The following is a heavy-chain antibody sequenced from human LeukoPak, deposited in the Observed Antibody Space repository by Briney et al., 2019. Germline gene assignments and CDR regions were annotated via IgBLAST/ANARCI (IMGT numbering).Heavy chain of an antibody. D-gene: IGHD1-26*01. CDR2: ISSSGSVI. CDR3: ARDPILVGAAFFDY. J-gene: IGHJ4*02. V-gene: IGHV3-48*03. CDR1: GFTFSSYE. Sequence: GGSLRLSCAASGFTFSSYEMNWVRQAPGKGLEWVSYISSSGSVIYYAESVKGRFTISRDNAKNSLNLQMNSLRAEDTAVYYCARDPILVGAAFFDYWGQGTLVTVSS.